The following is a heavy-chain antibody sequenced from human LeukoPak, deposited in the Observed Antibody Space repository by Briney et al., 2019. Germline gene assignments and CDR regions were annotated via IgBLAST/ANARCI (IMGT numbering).Heavy chain of an antibody. V-gene: IGHV3-64*05. CDR1: GFAFSRYG. D-gene: IGHD4-17*01. J-gene: IGHJ4*02. CDR3: VKDRGGDSVFDY. Sequence: AGGSLRLSCSASGFAFSRYGMHWVRQAPGKGLEYVSSISSSGGSTNYADSVKGRFTISRDNSKNTLYVDVSSLRPEDTAVYYCVKDRGGDSVFDYWGQGTLVTVSS. CDR2: ISSSGGST.